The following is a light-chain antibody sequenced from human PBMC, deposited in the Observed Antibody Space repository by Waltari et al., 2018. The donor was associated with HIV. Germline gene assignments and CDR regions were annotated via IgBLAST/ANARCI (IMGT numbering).Light chain of an antibody. CDR2: QNS. V-gene: IGLV3-1*01. J-gene: IGLJ2*01. Sequence: SYELTQPPSMSVSPGQTASITCSGDKLGDKNVCWYQQRPGQSHVMVIYQNSERPSGVPERFSGSKSGNTATLTISGTQAINEADYYCQAWDNNSAVFGGGTKLTVL. CDR1: KLGDKN. CDR3: QAWDNNSAV.